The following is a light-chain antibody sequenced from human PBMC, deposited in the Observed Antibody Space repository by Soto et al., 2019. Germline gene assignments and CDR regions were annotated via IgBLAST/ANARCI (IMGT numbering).Light chain of an antibody. CDR2: GAS. Sequence: EIVLTQSPGTLSLSPGERATLSCRASQSVSRNYLAWYQQKPGQAPRLLIYGASSRATGIPDRFSGSGSGKDFTLTISSLEPEDFAFFYCQQYSRSPWTFGQGTNVAIK. V-gene: IGKV3-20*01. CDR3: QQYSRSPWT. CDR1: QSVSRNY. J-gene: IGKJ1*01.